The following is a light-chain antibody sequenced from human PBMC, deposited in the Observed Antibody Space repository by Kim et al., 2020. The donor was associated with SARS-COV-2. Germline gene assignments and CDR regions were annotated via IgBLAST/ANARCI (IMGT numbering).Light chain of an antibody. J-gene: IGKJ2*02. CDR1: QSLLHSNGYNY. V-gene: IGKV2-28*01. CDR3: MQALQLPRT. CDR2: LGS. Sequence: EPASISCRSSQSLLHSNGYNYLDWYLQKPGQSPQLLIYLGSNRASGVPDRVSGSGSGTDFTLKISRVEAEDVGVYYCMQALQLPRTFGQGTKLEI.